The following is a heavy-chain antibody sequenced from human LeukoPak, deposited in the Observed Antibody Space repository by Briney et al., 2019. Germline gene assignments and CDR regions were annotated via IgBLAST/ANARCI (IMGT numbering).Heavy chain of an antibody. Sequence: GGSLRLSCTTFGFTFGDYAMSWVRQAPGKGLEWVGFIRSKVYDWRTKYDAYVQGRFIISRDDSKSIAYLKTNSLKTEDTAVYYCTSVCDTSAYYHSGVDYWGQGTLVTVSS. J-gene: IGHJ4*02. V-gene: IGHV3-49*04. CDR3: TSVCDTSAYYHSGVDY. CDR2: IRSKVYDWRT. D-gene: IGHD3-22*01. CDR1: GFTFGDYA.